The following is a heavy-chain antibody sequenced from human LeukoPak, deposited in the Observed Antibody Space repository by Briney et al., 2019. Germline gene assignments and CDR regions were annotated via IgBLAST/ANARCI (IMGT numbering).Heavy chain of an antibody. CDR1: GDSMSSSHYC. D-gene: IGHD5-12*01. CDR3: ARANRYDLHFDY. Sequence: SETLSLTCTVSGDSMSSSHYCWGWSRQPPGKGLEWIGSIYYSGSTYYNPSLKSRVTISVDTSKNQISLKLGSVTAADTAVYYCARANRYDLHFDYWGQGTLVTVSS. J-gene: IGHJ4*02. CDR2: IYYSGST. V-gene: IGHV4-39*07.